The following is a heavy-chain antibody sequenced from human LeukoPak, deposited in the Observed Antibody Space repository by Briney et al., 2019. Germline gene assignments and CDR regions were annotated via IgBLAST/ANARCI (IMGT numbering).Heavy chain of an antibody. CDR3: ARVYDSSGYYFDY. D-gene: IGHD3-22*01. CDR2: IYYSGST. V-gene: IGHV4-59*01. CDR1: GGSISSYY. Sequence: SETLSLTCTVSGGSISSYYWSWIRQPPGKGLEWIGYIYYSGSTNYNPSLKSRVTMSVDTSKNQFSLKLSSVPAADTAVYYCARVYDSSGYYFDYWGQGTLVTVSS. J-gene: IGHJ4*02.